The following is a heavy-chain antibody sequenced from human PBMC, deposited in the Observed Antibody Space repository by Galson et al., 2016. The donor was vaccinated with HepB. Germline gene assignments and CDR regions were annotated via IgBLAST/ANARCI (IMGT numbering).Heavy chain of an antibody. CDR3: VKDPQVGLLRYFDGSDY. CDR1: RFTFSTYT. CDR2: ISSNGDST. V-gene: IGHV3-64D*08. J-gene: IGHJ4*02. Sequence: SLRLSCAASRFTFSTYTMHWVRQAPGKGLEYVSGISSNGDSTYYADSVKGRFTISRDNSKYTLYLQMSSLRAEDTAVYYCVKDPQVGLLRYFDGSDYWGQGTLVTVSS. D-gene: IGHD3-9*01.